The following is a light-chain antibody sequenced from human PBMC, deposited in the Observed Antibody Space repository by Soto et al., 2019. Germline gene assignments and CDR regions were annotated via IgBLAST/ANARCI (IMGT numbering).Light chain of an antibody. Sequence: EIVLTQSPGTLSLSPGERATLSCRASQSVSNSYLAWYQQEPGQAPRLLIYDASSRATGIPDRFSGSGSGTDFTLTISRLEPEDFAVYYCQQYCSSPPHTFGQGTKLEIK. CDR1: QSVSNSY. V-gene: IGKV3-20*01. CDR3: QQYCSSPPHT. J-gene: IGKJ2*01. CDR2: DAS.